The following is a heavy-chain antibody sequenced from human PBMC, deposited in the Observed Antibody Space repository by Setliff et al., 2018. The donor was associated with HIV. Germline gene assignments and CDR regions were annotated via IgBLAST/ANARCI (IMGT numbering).Heavy chain of an antibody. CDR2: IWYDGSTK. V-gene: IGHV3-33*01. J-gene: IGHJ3*02. D-gene: IGHD5-18*01. CDR1: GFTFSSYG. Sequence: GGSLRLSCAASGFTFSSYGMHWVRQAPGKGLEWVAVIWYDGSTKNYVDSVKGRFTISRDNAKSSLYLQMNSLRVEDTAVYYCARDQLWSKATFDIWGQGTMVTVSS. CDR3: ARDQLWSKATFDI.